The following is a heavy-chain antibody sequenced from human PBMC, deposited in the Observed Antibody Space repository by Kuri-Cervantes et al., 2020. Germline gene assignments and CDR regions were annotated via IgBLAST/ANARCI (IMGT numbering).Heavy chain of an antibody. CDR1: GGSISSYY. J-gene: IGHJ5*02. CDR3: ARRTKSKGSGGSCYPGGFDP. CDR2: IYYSGST. D-gene: IGHD2-15*01. Sequence: GSLRLSCTVAGGSISSYYWIWIRQPPGKGLEWIGYIYYSGSTNYNPSLKSRVTISVDTSKNQFSLKLSSVTAADTAVYYCARRTKSKGSGGSCYPGGFDPWGQGTLVTVSS. V-gene: IGHV4-59*01.